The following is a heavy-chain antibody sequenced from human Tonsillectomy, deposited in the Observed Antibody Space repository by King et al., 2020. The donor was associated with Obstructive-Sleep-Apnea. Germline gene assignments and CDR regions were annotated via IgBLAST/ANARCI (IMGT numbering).Heavy chain of an antibody. V-gene: IGHV4-39*07. CDR3: ARDSSFDSVWGSFRFDS. Sequence: QLQLQASGPGLVKPSETLSLTCNVSGGSINSNDYYWAWIRQPPGKGLEWIGTIYYGGNTFYNPSLKTRVTISKDTSKNHFSLKMASVTAADTAMYYCARDSSFDSVWGSFRFDSWGRGTLVTVSS. CDR1: GGSINSNDYY. D-gene: IGHD3-16*02. J-gene: IGHJ4*02. CDR2: IYYGGNT.